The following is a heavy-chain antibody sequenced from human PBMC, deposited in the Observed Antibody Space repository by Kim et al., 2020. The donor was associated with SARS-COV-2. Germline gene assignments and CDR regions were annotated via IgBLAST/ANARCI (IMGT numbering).Heavy chain of an antibody. CDR3: ARKGIQWLVLPDY. J-gene: IGHJ4*02. CDR2: ISSSSSYT. Sequence: GGSLRLSCAASGFTFSDYYMSWIRQAPGKGLEWVSYISSSSSYTNYADSVKGRFTISRDNAKNSLYLQMNSLRAEDTAVYYCARKGIQWLVLPDYWGQGTLVTVSS. CDR1: GFTFSDYY. V-gene: IGHV3-11*06. D-gene: IGHD6-19*01.